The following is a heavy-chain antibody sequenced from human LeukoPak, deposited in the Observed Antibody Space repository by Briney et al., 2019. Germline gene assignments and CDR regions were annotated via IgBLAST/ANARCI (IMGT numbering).Heavy chain of an antibody. Sequence: SETLSLTCTVSGGSVTSSTYYWGWIRQPPGKGLEWIATISYSGSTYNPSLKSRVTVSVDTSKNQFSLKLSSVTAADTAVYYCARLGFCTSTSCPWGQGTLVTVCS. CDR2: ISYSGST. D-gene: IGHD2-2*01. J-gene: IGHJ5*02. CDR3: ARLGFCTSTSCP. V-gene: IGHV4-39*01. CDR1: GGSVTSSTYY.